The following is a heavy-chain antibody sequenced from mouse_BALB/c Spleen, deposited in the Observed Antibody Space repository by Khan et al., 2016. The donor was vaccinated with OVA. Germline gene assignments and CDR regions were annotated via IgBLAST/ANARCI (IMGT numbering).Heavy chain of an antibody. V-gene: IGHV5-6*01. D-gene: IGHD1-1*01. Sequence: EVELVESGGDLVKPGGSLKLSCTASGFTFSTYGMSWVRQTPDKRLEWVATISSGGTYTYYPDNVMGRFTISRDNAKNPLYLQMSSLRSEDTAMYYCARHWVGVMDYWGQGTSVTVSP. CDR3: ARHWVGVMDY. J-gene: IGHJ4*01. CDR1: GFTFSTYG. CDR2: ISSGGTYT.